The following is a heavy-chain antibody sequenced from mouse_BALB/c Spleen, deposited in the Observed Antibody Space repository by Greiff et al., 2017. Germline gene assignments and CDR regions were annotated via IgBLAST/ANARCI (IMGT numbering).Heavy chain of an antibody. CDR1: GYSITSDYA. J-gene: IGHJ3*01. CDR2: ISYSGST. V-gene: IGHV3-2*02. Sequence: EVQLVESGPGLVKPSQSLSLTCTVTGYSITSDYAWNWIRQFPGNKLEWMGYISYSGSTSYNPSLKSRISITRDTSKNQFFLQLNSVTTEDTATYYCAETARALFAYWGQGTLVTVSA. D-gene: IGHD3-2*01. CDR3: AETARALFAY.